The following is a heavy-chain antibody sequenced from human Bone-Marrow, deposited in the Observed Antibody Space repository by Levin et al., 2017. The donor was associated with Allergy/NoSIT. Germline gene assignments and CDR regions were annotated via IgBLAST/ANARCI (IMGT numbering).Heavy chain of an antibody. CDR2: IWYDGSNK. Sequence: GGSLRLSCAASGFTFSSYGMHWVRQAPGKGLEWVAVIWYDGSNKYYADSVKGRFTISRDNSKNTLYLQMNSLRAEDTAVYYCARDQSPGSYYYGMDVWGQGTTVTVSS. J-gene: IGHJ6*02. CDR1: GFTFSSYG. V-gene: IGHV3-33*01. CDR3: ARDQSPGSYYYGMDV.